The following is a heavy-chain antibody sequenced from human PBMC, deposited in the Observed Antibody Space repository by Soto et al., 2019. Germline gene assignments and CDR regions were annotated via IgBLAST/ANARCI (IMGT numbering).Heavy chain of an antibody. CDR2: ISAYNGNT. D-gene: IGHD2-15*01. V-gene: IGHV1-18*01. CDR3: ARDCSGGSCYFDY. CDR1: GYTFTSYG. Sequence: QVQLVQSGAEVKKPGASVKVSCKASGYTFTSYGISWVRQAPGQGREWMGWISAYNGNTNYAQKREGRVTMTTDTSTSTADMELRSLRSDDTAVYYCARDCSGGSCYFDYWGQGTLVTVSS. J-gene: IGHJ4*02.